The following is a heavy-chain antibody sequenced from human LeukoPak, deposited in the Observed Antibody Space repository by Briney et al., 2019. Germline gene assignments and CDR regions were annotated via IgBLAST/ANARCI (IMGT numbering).Heavy chain of an antibody. Sequence: SETLSLTCTVSGGSISSSSYYWGWIRQPPGKGLEWIGSIYYSGSTYYNPSLKSRVTISVDTSKNQFSLKLSSVTAADPAVYYCARDRISSVAGMGYWGQGTLITVSS. CDR1: GGSISSSSYY. V-gene: IGHV4-39*07. CDR3: ARDRISSVAGMGY. J-gene: IGHJ4*02. CDR2: IYYSGST. D-gene: IGHD6-19*01.